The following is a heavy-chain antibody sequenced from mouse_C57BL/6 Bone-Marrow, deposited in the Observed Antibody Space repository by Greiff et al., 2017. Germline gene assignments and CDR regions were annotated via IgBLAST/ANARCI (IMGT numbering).Heavy chain of an antibody. CDR1: GFSLTSYG. D-gene: IGHD2-3*01. Sequence: QVQLQQSGPGLVQPSQSLSITCTVSGFSLTSYGVHWVRQSPGKGLEWLGVIWRGGSTDYNAAFMSRLSITKDNSKSQVFFKMNSLQSDDTAIYYCAKFDGYPYAMDYWGQGTSVTVSS. V-gene: IGHV2-5*01. CDR3: AKFDGYPYAMDY. CDR2: IWRGGST. J-gene: IGHJ4*01.